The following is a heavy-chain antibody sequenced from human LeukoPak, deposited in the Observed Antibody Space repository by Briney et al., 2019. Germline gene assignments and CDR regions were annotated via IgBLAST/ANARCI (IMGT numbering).Heavy chain of an antibody. V-gene: IGHV4-39*01. J-gene: IGHJ4*02. CDR3: ARHGYFDWVYDY. Sequence: PSETLSLTCTVSGGSISSSSYYWGWIRQPPGKGLEWIGSIYYSGSTYYNPSLKSRVTISVDTSKNQFSLKLSSVTAADTAVYYCARHGYFDWVYDYWGQGTLVTVSS. CDR2: IYYSGST. CDR1: GGSISSSSYY. D-gene: IGHD3-9*01.